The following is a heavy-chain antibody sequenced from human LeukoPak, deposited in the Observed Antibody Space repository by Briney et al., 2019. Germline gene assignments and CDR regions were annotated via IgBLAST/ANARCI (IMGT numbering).Heavy chain of an antibody. Sequence: PGGSLRLSCAASGFTFNSYAMMGWVRQAPGKGLEWVSSISGSSGSTYYGDSVKGRFTISRDNSETTLYLQMNRLKVDDSAVYFCAKLFEVNAFDIWGRGTMVTVSS. V-gene: IGHV3-23*01. CDR2: ISGSSGST. CDR1: GFTFNSYA. D-gene: IGHD3-16*01. CDR3: AKLFEVNAFDI. J-gene: IGHJ3*02.